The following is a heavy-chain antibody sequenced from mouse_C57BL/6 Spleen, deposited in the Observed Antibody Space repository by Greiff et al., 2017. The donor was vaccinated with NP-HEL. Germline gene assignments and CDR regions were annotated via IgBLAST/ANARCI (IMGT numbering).Heavy chain of an antibody. V-gene: IGHV1-62-2*01. J-gene: IGHJ2*01. Sequence: QVHVKQSGAELVKPGASVKLSCKASGYTFTEYTIHWVKPRSGQGLEWIGWFYPGSGSIKSNEKFKDKATLTAAKSSSTVYMGLSRLTSEDSAVYFCARHEGQGNYDFDYWGQGTTLTVSS. D-gene: IGHD2-1*01. CDR1: GYTFTEYT. CDR3: ARHEGQGNYDFDY. CDR2: FYPGSGSI.